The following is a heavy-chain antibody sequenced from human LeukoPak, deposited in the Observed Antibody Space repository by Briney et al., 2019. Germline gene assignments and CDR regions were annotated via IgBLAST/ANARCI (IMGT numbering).Heavy chain of an antibody. J-gene: IGHJ6*02. CDR3: ARETYCSSTSCYYYYYYGMDV. CDR2: ISSSSSYI. V-gene: IGHV3-21*01. CDR1: GFTFSSYS. D-gene: IGHD2-2*01. Sequence: GGSLRLSCAASGFTFSSYSMNWVRQAPGKGLEWVSSISSSSSYIYYADSVKGRFTISRDNAKSSLYLQMNSLRAEDTAVYYCARETYCSSTSCYYYYYYGMDVWGQGTTVTVSS.